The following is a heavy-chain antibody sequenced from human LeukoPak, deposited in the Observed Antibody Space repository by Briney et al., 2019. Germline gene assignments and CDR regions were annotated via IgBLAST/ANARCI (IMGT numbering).Heavy chain of an antibody. CDR1: GGSISSGGYY. Sequence: PSQTLSLTCTVSGGSISSGGYYWSWIRQHPGKGLEWIGYIYYSGSTYYNPSLKSRVTISVDTSKNQFSLKLSCVTAADTAVYYCARASGFLEWLLQNNWFDPWGQGTLVTVSS. D-gene: IGHD3-3*01. CDR3: ARASGFLEWLLQNNWFDP. J-gene: IGHJ5*02. V-gene: IGHV4-31*03. CDR2: IYYSGST.